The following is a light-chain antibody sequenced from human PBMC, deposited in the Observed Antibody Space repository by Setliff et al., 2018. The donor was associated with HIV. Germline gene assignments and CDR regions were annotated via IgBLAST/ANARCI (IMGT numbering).Light chain of an antibody. CDR1: SGSVASNY. V-gene: IGLV6-57*01. J-gene: IGLJ3*02. Sequence: NFMLTQPPSVSWSPGKTITLSCTRSSGSVASNYVQWYQQRPGSSPTTVIYEDDQRPSEVPDRFSGSLDTSSNSAPLTISGLKTEDEADYYCQSYDSDIVVFGGGTKVTVL. CDR2: EDD. CDR3: QSYDSDIVV.